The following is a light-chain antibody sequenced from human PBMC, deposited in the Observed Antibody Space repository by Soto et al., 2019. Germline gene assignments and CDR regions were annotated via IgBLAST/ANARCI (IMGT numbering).Light chain of an antibody. V-gene: IGKV3-11*01. CDR3: QQRSELT. J-gene: IGKJ4*01. Sequence: EIVLTQSPATLSLSPGERATLSCRASQSVSSYLAWYQQKPGQAPRLLIYDASNRATGIPARFSGSGSGTDFTLTISSLEPADFAVYYCQQRSELTFGGGTKVEIK. CDR1: QSVSSY. CDR2: DAS.